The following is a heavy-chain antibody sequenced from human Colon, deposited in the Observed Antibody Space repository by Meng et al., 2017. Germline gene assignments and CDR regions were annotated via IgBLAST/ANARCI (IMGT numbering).Heavy chain of an antibody. CDR1: GYTFTDYY. V-gene: IGHV1-2*06. Sequence: QGKLGQSGAEGKKPGASVKVSCKASGYTFTDYYIHWVRQAPGQGLEWMGRINPKSGGTNSAQIFQGRVTMTRDTSISTVYMELTRLRSDDTALYYCGKREYISGLTYWGQGTLVTVSS. CDR2: INPKSGGT. CDR3: GKREYISGLTY. D-gene: IGHD6-19*01. J-gene: IGHJ4*02.